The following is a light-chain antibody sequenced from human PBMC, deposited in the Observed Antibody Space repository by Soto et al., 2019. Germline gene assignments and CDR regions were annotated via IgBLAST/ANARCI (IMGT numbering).Light chain of an antibody. J-gene: IGLJ3*02. CDR3: TSYTNTSTVV. Sequence: QSALTQFASVSGSPGQSITISCTGTSSDIGGYDYVSWYQQHPGKAPKLMIYNVNYRPSGVSNRFSGSKSGNTASLTISGLLAEDEDTYYCTSYTNTSTVVFGGGTKLTVL. V-gene: IGLV2-14*03. CDR2: NVN. CDR1: SSDIGGYDY.